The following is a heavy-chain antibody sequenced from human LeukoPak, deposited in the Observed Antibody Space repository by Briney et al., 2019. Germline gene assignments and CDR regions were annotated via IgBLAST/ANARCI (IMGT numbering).Heavy chain of an antibody. D-gene: IGHD1-26*01. CDR3: ARTGREPYYFDH. Sequence: GASVKVSCKASGYTFTNYAMNWVRQAPGQGVEWMGWFNTNTGNPTYAQGFTGRFSLSLETSVSTAYLQISSVNDEDTAVYYCARTGREPYYFDHWGQGTLVTVSS. V-gene: IGHV7-4-1*02. CDR1: GYTFTNYA. J-gene: IGHJ4*02. CDR2: FNTNTGNP.